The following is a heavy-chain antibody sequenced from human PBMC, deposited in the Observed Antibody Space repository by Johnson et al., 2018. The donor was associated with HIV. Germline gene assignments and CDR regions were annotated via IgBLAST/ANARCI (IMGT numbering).Heavy chain of an antibody. CDR2: ISHDESYK. Sequence: VQLVESGGGLVKPGGSLRLSCAVSGFTFSDAWMSWVCQAPGKGLEWVADISHDESYKYYADSVKGRFTISRDKNMLYLQMNSLSAEDTAVYYCAKPLGGRDTAMVAIGFDIWGQGTMLTVSS. V-gene: IGHV3-30*18. CDR3: AKPLGGRDTAMVAIGFDI. J-gene: IGHJ3*02. CDR1: GFTFSDAW. D-gene: IGHD5-18*01.